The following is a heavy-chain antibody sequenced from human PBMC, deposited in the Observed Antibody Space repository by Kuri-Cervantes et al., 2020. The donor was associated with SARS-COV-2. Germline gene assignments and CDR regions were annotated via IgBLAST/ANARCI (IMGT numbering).Heavy chain of an antibody. V-gene: IGHV3-13*05. D-gene: IGHD3-3*01. Sequence: GESLKISCAASGFTFSSYDMHWVRQATGKGLEWVSAIGTAGDPYYPGSVKGRFTISRENAKNSLYLQMNSLRAGDTAVYYCARGRYDFWSGYYTGYGFDIWGQGTMVTVSS. CDR2: IGTAGDP. J-gene: IGHJ3*02. CDR3: ARGRYDFWSGYYTGYGFDI. CDR1: GFTFSSYD.